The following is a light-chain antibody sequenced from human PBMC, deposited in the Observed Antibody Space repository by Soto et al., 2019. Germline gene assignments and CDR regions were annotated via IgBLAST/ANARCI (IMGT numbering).Light chain of an antibody. V-gene: IGLV4-69*01. Sequence: QLVLTQSPSASASLGASVKLTCTLSSGHSRYAIAWHQQQPEKGPRYLMKVNSDGSHSKGDGIPDRFSGSSSGAERYLTISSLQSEDEADYYCQTWGTGILVVFGGGTNVTVL. CDR2: VNSDGSH. CDR3: QTWGTGILVV. J-gene: IGLJ2*01. CDR1: SGHSRYA.